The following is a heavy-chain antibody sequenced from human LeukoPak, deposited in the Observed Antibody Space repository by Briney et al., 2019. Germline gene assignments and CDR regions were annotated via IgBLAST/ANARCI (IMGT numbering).Heavy chain of an antibody. V-gene: IGHV4-34*01. CDR3: ARVYYYGSAPDY. CDR1: GGSFSGYY. CDR2: INHSGST. J-gene: IGHJ4*02. D-gene: IGHD3-10*01. Sequence: PSETLSLTCAVYGGSFSGYYWSWIRQPPGKGLEWIGEINHSGSTNYNPSLKSRVTISVDTSKNQFSLKLGSVTAADTAVYYCARVYYYGSAPDYWGQGTLVTVSS.